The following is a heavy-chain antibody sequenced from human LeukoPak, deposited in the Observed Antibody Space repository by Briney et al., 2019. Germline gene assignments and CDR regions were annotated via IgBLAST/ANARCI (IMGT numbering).Heavy chain of an antibody. Sequence: SETLSLTCAVYGGSFSGYYWSWIRQPPGKGLEWIGEINHSGSTNYNPSLKSRVTISVDTSMNQFSLKLSSVTAADTAVYYCARTYSGSYYARYYFDYWGQGTLVTVSS. V-gene: IGHV4-34*01. CDR1: GGSFSGYY. CDR3: ARTYSGSYYARYYFDY. J-gene: IGHJ4*02. CDR2: INHSGST. D-gene: IGHD1-26*01.